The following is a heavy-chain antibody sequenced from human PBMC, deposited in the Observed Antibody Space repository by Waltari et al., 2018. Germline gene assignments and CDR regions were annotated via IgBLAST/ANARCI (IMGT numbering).Heavy chain of an antibody. CDR2: NRNKANSYTT. CDR3: ARGWLDP. J-gene: IGHJ5*02. CDR1: GFTFSDHY. Sequence: EVQLVESGGGLVQPGGSLRLSCAASGFTFSDHYMDWVRQAPGKGLEWVGRNRNKANSYTTEYAASVKGRFTISRDDSKNSLYLQMNSLKTEDTAMYYCARGWLDPWGQGTLVTVSS. V-gene: IGHV3-72*01.